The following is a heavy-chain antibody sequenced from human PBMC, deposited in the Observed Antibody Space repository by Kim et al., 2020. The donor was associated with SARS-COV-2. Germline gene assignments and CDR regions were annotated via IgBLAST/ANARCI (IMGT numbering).Heavy chain of an antibody. J-gene: IGHJ6*02. CDR1: GGSISTSSYQ. CDR2: FYSSGPT. CDR3: ARKGAGWTFTYYYGIDV. D-gene: IGHD6-19*01. V-gene: IGHV4-39*01. Sequence: ETLSLTCTVSGGSISTSSYQWAWIRQTPRRGLEWIGSFYSSGPTSYNPSLSTRVSISADTSGNQFYLNLTSVTAADTAVYYCARKGAGWTFTYYYGIDVWGQGTTVSVSS.